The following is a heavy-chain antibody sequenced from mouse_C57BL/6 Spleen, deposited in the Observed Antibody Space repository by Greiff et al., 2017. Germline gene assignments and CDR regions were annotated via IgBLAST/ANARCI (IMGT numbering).Heavy chain of an antibody. D-gene: IGHD1-1*01. CDR2: INPSNGGT. CDR1: GYTFSSYW. CDR3: ARDNYGSSDYFDN. V-gene: IGHV1-53*01. Sequence: VQLQQSGTELVKPGASVKLSCKASGYTFSSYWMHWVTQRPGQGLEWIGNINPSNGGTNYNEKFKSKATLTVDKSSSTAYMQLSSLTSEDSAVYYCARDNYGSSDYFDNRDQGTTLTVSS. J-gene: IGHJ2*01.